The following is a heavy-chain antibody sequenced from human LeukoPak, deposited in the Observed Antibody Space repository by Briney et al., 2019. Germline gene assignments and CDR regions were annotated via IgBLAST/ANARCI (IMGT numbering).Heavy chain of an antibody. CDR3: ARDYANITVTGTGYYYGMDV. D-gene: IGHD6-19*01. Sequence: ASVKVSCKASGYTFTIYPMHWVRQAPGQRLEWMGWINAGNGNTKYSQKFQGRVTITRDSSASTAYMELSSLRSEDMAVYYCARDYANITVTGTGYYYGMDVWGQGTTVTVSS. CDR1: GYTFTIYP. CDR2: INAGNGNT. V-gene: IGHV1-3*01. J-gene: IGHJ6*02.